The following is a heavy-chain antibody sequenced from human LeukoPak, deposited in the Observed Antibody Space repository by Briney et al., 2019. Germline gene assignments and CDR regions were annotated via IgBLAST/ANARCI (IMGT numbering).Heavy chain of an antibody. CDR2: ISYDGSNE. CDR3: AKSRIQLWSAGFDY. J-gene: IGHJ4*02. D-gene: IGHD5-18*01. V-gene: IGHV3-30-3*01. Sequence: GRSLRLSCAASGFTFSSYAMHWVRQAPDKGLEWVAIISYDGSNEYYADSVKGRFTISRDNAKNSLYLQMNSLRAEDTAVYYCAKSRIQLWSAGFDYWGQGTLVTVSS. CDR1: GFTFSSYA.